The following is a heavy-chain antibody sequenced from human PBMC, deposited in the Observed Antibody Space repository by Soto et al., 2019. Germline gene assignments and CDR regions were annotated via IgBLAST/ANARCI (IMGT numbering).Heavy chain of an antibody. CDR3: ARVSDFGELLA. V-gene: IGHV4-30-4*01. CDR2: IYYSGST. CDR1: GGSISSGDYY. J-gene: IGHJ5*02. Sequence: PSETLSLTCTVSGGSISSGDYYWSWIRQPPGKGLEWIGYIYYSGSTYYNPSLKSRVTISVDTSKNQFSLKLSSVTAADTAVYYCARVSDFGELLAWGLGTLVTVSS. D-gene: IGHD3-10*01.